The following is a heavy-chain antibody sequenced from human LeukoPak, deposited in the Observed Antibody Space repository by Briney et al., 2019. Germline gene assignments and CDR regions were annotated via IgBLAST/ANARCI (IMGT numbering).Heavy chain of an antibody. Sequence: ASVRVSCKASGYTFTAYYMHWVRQAPGQGLEWMGWINPNSGGTNYAQKFQGRVTMTRDTSISTAYMELSRLRSDDTAVYYCAYGRHGTVDFDPWGQGTLVTVSS. CDR2: INPNSGGT. CDR3: AYGRHGTVDFDP. J-gene: IGHJ5*02. CDR1: GYTFTAYY. V-gene: IGHV1-2*02. D-gene: IGHD1-1*01.